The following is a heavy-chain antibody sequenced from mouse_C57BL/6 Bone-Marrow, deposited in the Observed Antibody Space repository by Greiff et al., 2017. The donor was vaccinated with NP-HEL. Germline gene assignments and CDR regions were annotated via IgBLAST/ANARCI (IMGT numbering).Heavy chain of an antibody. CDR2: ISDGGSYT. CDR3: ARVLLFAY. J-gene: IGHJ3*01. CDR1: GFTFSSYA. V-gene: IGHV5-4*03. D-gene: IGHD2-3*01. Sequence: DVMLVESGGGLVKPGGSLKLSCAASGFTFSSYAMSWVRQTPEKRLEWVATISDGGSYTYYTDNVKGRFTISRDNAKNNLYLQMSHLKSEDTAMYYCARVLLFAYWGQGTLVTVSA.